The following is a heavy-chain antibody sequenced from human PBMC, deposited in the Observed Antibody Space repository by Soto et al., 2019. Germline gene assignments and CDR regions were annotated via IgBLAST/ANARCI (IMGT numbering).Heavy chain of an antibody. V-gene: IGHV4-31*03. CDR3: ARDPSPGAHYFDY. J-gene: IGHJ4*02. CDR2: IYYSGST. Sequence: LSLTCTLSGGSIRIGSEGNYWSWILQSPGKGLEWIGYIYYSGSTYYNPSLKSRVTISVDTSKNQFSLKLYSVTAADTAVYYCARDPSPGAHYFDYWGQGILVTVSS. CDR1: GGSIRIGSEGNY.